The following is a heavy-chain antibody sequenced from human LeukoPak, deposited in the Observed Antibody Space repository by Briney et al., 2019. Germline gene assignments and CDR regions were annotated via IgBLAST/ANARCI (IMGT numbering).Heavy chain of an antibody. CDR2: ISSYNGDT. J-gene: IGHJ4*02. D-gene: IGHD3-22*01. CDR1: GYTFTSYG. Sequence: ASVKVSCKASGYTFTSYGITWVRQAPGQGLEWMGWISSYNGDTKYAQKVQGRVTVTTDTSTSTAYMELRSLSLDDTAVYYCARAGDYYDSSYYPGYDSWGQGTLVTVSS. V-gene: IGHV1-18*01. CDR3: ARAGDYYDSSYYPGYDS.